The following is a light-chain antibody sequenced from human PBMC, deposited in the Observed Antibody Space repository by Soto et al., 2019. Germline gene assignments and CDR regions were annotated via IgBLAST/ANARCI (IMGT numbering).Light chain of an antibody. CDR2: SNN. CDR3: VAWDDSLNGHVV. J-gene: IGLJ2*01. CDR1: NSNIESNT. V-gene: IGLV1-44*01. Sequence: QPVLTQPPSASGTPGQRVTISCSGSNSNIESNTVNWYQQLPGTAPKLLIYSNNQRPSGVPDRFSGSKSGTSASLAISGLQSDDEADYYCVAWDDSLNGHVVFGGGTQLTVL.